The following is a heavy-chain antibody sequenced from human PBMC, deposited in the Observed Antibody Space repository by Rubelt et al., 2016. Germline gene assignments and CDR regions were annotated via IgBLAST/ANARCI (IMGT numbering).Heavy chain of an antibody. D-gene: IGHD3-10*01. V-gene: IGHV3-73*01. CDR1: GFTFSGSA. CDR2: IRSKANSYAT. Sequence: ESGGGLVQPGGSLKLSCAASGFTFSGSAMHWVRQASGKGLEWVGRIRSKANSYATAYAASVKGRFTISRDDSKNTAYLQMNSLKTEDTAVYYCTRQREGRSMVRGVIISYYYGMDVWGQGTTVTVSS. CDR3: TRQREGRSMVRGVIISYYYGMDV. J-gene: IGHJ6*02.